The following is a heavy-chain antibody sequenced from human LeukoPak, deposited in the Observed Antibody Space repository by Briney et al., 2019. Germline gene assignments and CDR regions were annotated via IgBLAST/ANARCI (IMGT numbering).Heavy chain of an antibody. V-gene: IGHV3-23*01. D-gene: IGHD3-10*01. CDR3: AKDYFGSGSYYNANPYYFDY. CDR1: GYTFSSYA. CDR2: ISGSGGST. J-gene: IGHJ4*02. Sequence: GGSLRLSCAASGYTFSSYAMSWVRQAPGKGLEWVSGISGSGGSTYNADSVKGRFTISRDNSENTLHLQMNTLRAEDTAVYYCAKDYFGSGSYYNANPYYFDYWGQGTLVTVSS.